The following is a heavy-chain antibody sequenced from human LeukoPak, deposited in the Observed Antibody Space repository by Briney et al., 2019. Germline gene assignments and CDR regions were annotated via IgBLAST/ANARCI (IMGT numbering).Heavy chain of an antibody. CDR3: AREASTWIQLWLTY. J-gene: IGHJ4*02. D-gene: IGHD5-18*01. V-gene: IGHV3-48*01. CDR2: ISSGSGTI. Sequence: GGSLRLSCAASGFTFSNYHMNWVRQAPGKGLEWVSYISSGSGTIYYADSVKGRFTISRDSSKNSLYLQMNSLRAEDTAVYYCAREASTWIQLWLTYWGQGTLVTVSS. CDR1: GFTFSNYH.